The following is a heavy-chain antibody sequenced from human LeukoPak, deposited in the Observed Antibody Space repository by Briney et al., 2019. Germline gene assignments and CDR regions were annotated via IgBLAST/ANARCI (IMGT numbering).Heavy chain of an antibody. CDR3: VRDHARYGSGSYRAFDI. D-gene: IGHD3-10*01. J-gene: IGHJ3*02. V-gene: IGHV4-34*01. CDR2: INHSGST. CDR1: GGSFSGYY. Sequence: SETLSLTCAVYGGSFSGYYWSWIRQPPGKGLEWIGEINHSGSTNYNPSLKSRVTISVDTSKNQFSLKLSSVTAADTAVYYCVRDHARYGSGSYRAFDIWGQGTMVTVSS.